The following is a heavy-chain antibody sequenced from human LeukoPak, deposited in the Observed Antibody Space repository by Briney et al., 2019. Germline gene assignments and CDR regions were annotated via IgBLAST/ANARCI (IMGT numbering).Heavy chain of an antibody. CDR3: ASNTRRITMVRGVVTPIYYYYYMDV. D-gene: IGHD3-10*01. Sequence: ASVKVSCKASGGTFSSYAISWVRQAPGQGLEWMGGIIPIFGTANYAQKFQGRVTITADESTSTAYMELSSLRSEDTAVYYCASNTRRITMVRGVVTPIYYYYYMDVWGKGTTVTISS. CDR2: IIPIFGTA. J-gene: IGHJ6*03. CDR1: GGTFSSYA. V-gene: IGHV1-69*13.